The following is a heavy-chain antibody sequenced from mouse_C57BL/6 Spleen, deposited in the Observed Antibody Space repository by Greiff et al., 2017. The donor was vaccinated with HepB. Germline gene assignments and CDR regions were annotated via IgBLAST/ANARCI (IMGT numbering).Heavy chain of an antibody. Sequence: EVHLVESGGGLVKPGGSLKLSCAASGFTFSSYTMSRVRQTPEKRLEWVATISGGGGNTYYPDSVKGRFTISRDNAKNTLYLQMSSLRSEDTALYYCARHERDNYFNYWGQGTTLTVSS. V-gene: IGHV5-9*01. J-gene: IGHJ2*01. CDR3: ARHERDNYFNY. CDR2: ISGGGGNT. CDR1: GFTFSSYT.